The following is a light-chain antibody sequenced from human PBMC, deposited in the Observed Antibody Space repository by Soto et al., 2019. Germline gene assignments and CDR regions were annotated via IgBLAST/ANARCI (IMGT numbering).Light chain of an antibody. CDR2: KAS. J-gene: IGKJ1*01. Sequence: DIQMTQSPSTLSASVGDRVTITCRASQSVSAWLAWYQQKPGKAPNLLIYKASSLQIGVPSRFSGSGSGTDFSLTINSLQPDDIATYYCQQYNSYPWTFGQGTKVEIK. CDR3: QQYNSYPWT. CDR1: QSVSAW. V-gene: IGKV1-5*03.